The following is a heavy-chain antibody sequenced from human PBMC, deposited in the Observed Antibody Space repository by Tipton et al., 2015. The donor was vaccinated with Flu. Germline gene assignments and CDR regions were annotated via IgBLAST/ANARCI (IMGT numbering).Heavy chain of an antibody. CDR3: ARVGDYYYYYMDV. V-gene: IGHV3-48*04. CDR2: IGSGGSTI. J-gene: IGHJ6*03. CDR1: GFTFSTYG. Sequence: SLRLSCAASGFTFSTYGMNWVRQAPGKGLEWISYIGSGGSTIYYADSVKGRFTISRDNAKNSLYLQMNSLRAEDTAVYYCARVGDYYYYYMDVWGKGTTVTVSS.